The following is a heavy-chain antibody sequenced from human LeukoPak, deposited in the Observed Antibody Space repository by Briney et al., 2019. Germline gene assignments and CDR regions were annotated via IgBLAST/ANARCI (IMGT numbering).Heavy chain of an antibody. CDR1: GGSISSYY. CDR2: IYYSGST. CDR3: ARAPGDNWFDP. V-gene: IGHV4-59*12. J-gene: IGHJ5*02. D-gene: IGHD4-17*01. Sequence: SETLSLTCTVSGGSISSYYWSWIRQPPGKGLEWIGYIYYSGSTNYNLSLKSRVTISVDTSKNQFSLKLSSVTAADTAVYYCARAPGDNWFDPWGQGTLVTVSS.